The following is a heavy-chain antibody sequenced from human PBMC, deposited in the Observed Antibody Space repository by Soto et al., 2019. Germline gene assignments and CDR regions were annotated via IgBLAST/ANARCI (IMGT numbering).Heavy chain of an antibody. CDR2: ISYDGSNK. J-gene: IGHJ6*03. CDR1: GFTFSSYG. CDR3: AKDFTHYYYYMDV. V-gene: IGHV3-30*18. D-gene: IGHD2-15*01. Sequence: GGSLRLSCAASGFTFSSYGMHWVRQAPGKGLEWVAVISYDGSNKYYADSVKGRFTISRDNSKNTLYLQMNSLRAEDTAVYYCAKDFTHYYYYMDVWGKGTTVTVSS.